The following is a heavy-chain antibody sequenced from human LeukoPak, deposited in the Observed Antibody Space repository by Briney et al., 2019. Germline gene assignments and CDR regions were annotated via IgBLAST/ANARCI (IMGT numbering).Heavy chain of an antibody. CDR2: ISSSSSYI. CDR3: ARDLYCSGGSCTQGAFDI. CDR1: GFTFSSYT. V-gene: IGHV3-21*01. J-gene: IGHJ3*02. D-gene: IGHD2-15*01. Sequence: PGGSLRLSCAVSGFTFSSYTMNWVRQAPGKGLEWVSSISSSSSYIYYADSVKGRFTISRDNAKNSLYLQMNSLRAEDTAVYYCARDLYCSGGSCTQGAFDIWGQGTMVTVSS.